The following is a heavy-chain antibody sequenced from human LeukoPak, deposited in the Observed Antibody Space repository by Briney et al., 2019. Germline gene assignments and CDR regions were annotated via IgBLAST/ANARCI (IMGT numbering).Heavy chain of an antibody. CDR1: GFTFSSYA. Sequence: GGSLRLSCAASGFTFSSYAMSWVRQAPGKGLEWVSAISGSGGTTYYADSVKGRFTISRDNYKNTLYLQMNSLRAEDTAVYYCAKVPIVVVPAAMRDIDYWGQGTLVTVSS. J-gene: IGHJ4*02. CDR3: AKVPIVVVPAAMRDIDY. CDR2: ISGSGGTT. V-gene: IGHV3-23*01. D-gene: IGHD2-2*01.